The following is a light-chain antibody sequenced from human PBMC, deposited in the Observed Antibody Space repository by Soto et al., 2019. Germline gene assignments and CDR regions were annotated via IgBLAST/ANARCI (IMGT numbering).Light chain of an antibody. Sequence: DIPMTQSPSSLSASVGDRVIITCRASQSIRIYLNWYQKKPGKAPKLLLYAASNLQSGVPSRFVGSGSGTDFTFTITSLQPEDFATYYCQQSYRTPTFGGGTKVEIK. V-gene: IGKV1-39*01. J-gene: IGKJ4*01. CDR3: QQSYRTPT. CDR2: AAS. CDR1: QSIRIY.